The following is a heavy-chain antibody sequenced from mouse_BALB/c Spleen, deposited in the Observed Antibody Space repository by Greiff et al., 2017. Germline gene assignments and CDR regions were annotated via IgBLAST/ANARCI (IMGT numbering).Heavy chain of an antibody. D-gene: IGHD1-1*01. CDR2: IYPGDGDT. CDR1: GYAFSSYW. CDR3: ARVPNYYGSRSYAMDY. J-gene: IGHJ4*01. Sequence: QVQLQQSGAELVRPGSSVKISCKASGYAFSSYWMNWVKQRPGQGLEWIGQIYPGDGDTNYNGKFKGKATLTADKSSSTAYMQLSSLTSEDSAVYFCARVPNYYGSRSYAMDYWGQGTSVTVSS. V-gene: IGHV1-80*01.